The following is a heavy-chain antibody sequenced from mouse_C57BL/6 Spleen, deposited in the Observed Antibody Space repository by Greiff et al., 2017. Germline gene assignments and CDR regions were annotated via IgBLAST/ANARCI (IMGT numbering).Heavy chain of an antibody. D-gene: IGHD4-1*01. V-gene: IGHV1-15*01. CDR3: TRRGVLGECAY. CDR2: IDPETGGT. J-gene: IGHJ3*01. Sequence: QVQLQQSGAELVRPGASVTLSCKASGYTFTDYEMHWVKQTPVHGLEWIGAIDPETGGTAYNQKFKGKAILTADKSSSTAYMELRSLTSEDSAVYYCTRRGVLGECAYWGQGTLVTVSA. CDR1: GYTFTDYE.